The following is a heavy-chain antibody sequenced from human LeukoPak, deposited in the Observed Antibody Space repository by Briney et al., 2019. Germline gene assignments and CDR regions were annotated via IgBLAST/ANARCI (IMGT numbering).Heavy chain of an antibody. CDR1: GFTFSSYA. CDR3: AKRGPAALHWFDP. J-gene: IGHJ5*02. CDR2: ISGSGGST. D-gene: IGHD2-2*01. Sequence: PGGSLRLSCAASGFTFSSYAMSWVRQAPGKGREWVSAISGSGGSTCYADSVKGRFTISRDNSKNTLDLQMNSLRAEDTAVYYCAKRGPAALHWFDPWGQGTLVTVSS. V-gene: IGHV3-23*01.